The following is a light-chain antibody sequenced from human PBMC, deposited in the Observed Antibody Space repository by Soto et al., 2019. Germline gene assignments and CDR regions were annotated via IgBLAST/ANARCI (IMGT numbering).Light chain of an antibody. CDR3: AAWDDSLNGRYV. V-gene: IGLV1-44*01. Sequence: QSVLTQPPSASGTPGQRVTISCSGSSSNIRSNTVNWYQQLPGTAPKLLIYSNNQRPSGVPDRFSGSKSGTSASLAISGLQSEDEADYYCAAWDDSLNGRYVFGTGTKLTVL. J-gene: IGLJ1*01. CDR2: SNN. CDR1: SSNIRSNT.